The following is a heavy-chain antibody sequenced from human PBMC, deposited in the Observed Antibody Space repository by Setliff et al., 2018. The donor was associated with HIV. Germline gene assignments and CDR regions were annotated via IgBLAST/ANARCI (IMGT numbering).Heavy chain of an antibody. V-gene: IGHV3-23*01. D-gene: IGHD4-4*01. CDR3: AKDLYSNPYSFDN. J-gene: IGHJ4*02. Sequence: GGSLRLSCVASGFTFNNYAMNWVRQAPGKGLEWVSGISGSARSTYYADSVKGRFTISRYNSKNTLNLQMNSLRAEDSAIYFCAKDLYSNPYSFDNWGQGTLVTVSS. CDR1: GFTFNNYA. CDR2: ISGSARST.